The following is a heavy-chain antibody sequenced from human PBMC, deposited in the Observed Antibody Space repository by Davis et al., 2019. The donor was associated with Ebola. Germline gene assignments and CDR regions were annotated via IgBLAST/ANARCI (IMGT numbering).Heavy chain of an antibody. CDR2: INAGNGNT. CDR3: ARDLSGWNWFDP. D-gene: IGHD6-19*01. V-gene: IGHV1-3*01. J-gene: IGHJ5*02. Sequence: ASVKVSCKASGYTFTGYYMHWVRQAPGQRLEWMGWINAGNGNTKYSQKFQGRVTITRDTSASTAYMELSSLRSEDTAVYYCARDLSGWNWFDPWGQGTLVTVSS. CDR1: GYTFTGYY.